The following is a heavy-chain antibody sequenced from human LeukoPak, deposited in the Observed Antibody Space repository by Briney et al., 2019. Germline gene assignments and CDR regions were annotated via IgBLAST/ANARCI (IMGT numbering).Heavy chain of an antibody. V-gene: IGHV3-64*01. J-gene: IGHJ6*02. CDR2: ISSNGGIT. Sequence: PGGSLRLSCAASGFTFSSYAMHWVRQALRKGLEYVSAISSNGGITYYANSVEGRFTISRDNSKNTLYLQMGSLRAEDMAVYYCARDQLLLSYYYGMDVWGQGTTVTVSS. D-gene: IGHD2-2*01. CDR3: ARDQLLLSYYYGMDV. CDR1: GFTFSSYA.